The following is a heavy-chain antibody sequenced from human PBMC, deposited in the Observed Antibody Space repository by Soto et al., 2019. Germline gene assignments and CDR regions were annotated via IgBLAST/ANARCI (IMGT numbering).Heavy chain of an antibody. CDR2: IYNSGTT. Sequence: SETLSLTCSVFGGSISSYYWSWIRQPAGKGLEWIGRIYNSGTTNYNPSLESRVTMSVDPSKNQISLKLSSATAADTAIYYCARGPYCGDECYFAYWGQGTLVTVST. D-gene: IGHD2-21*01. CDR1: GGSISSYY. CDR3: ARGPYCGDECYFAY. V-gene: IGHV4-4*07. J-gene: IGHJ4*02.